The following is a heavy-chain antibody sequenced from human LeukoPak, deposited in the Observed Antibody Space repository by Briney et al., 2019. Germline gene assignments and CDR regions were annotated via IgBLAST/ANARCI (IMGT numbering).Heavy chain of an antibody. J-gene: IGHJ6*03. CDR3: ARDYINYYMDV. CDR1: GGSFSGYY. Sequence: SETLSLTCAVYGGSFSGYYWSWIRQPPGKGLEWIGEINHSGSTNYNPSLKSRVTISVDTSKNQFSLKLSPVTAADTAVYYCARDYINYYMDVWGKGTTVTVSS. CDR2: INHSGST. V-gene: IGHV4-34*01. D-gene: IGHD4-11*01.